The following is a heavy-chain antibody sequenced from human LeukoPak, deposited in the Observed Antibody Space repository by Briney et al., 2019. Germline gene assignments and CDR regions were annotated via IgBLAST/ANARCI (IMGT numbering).Heavy chain of an antibody. J-gene: IGHJ4*02. V-gene: IGHV3-7*01. D-gene: IGHD4-23*01. Sequence: PGGSLRLSCEASGFIFSNYWMAWVRQAPGKGLEWVANIKEDGSDKNYVESMKGRYTISRDNAQNSLYLQMNRLGVEDTAVYYCARQGYGGNPQGAADYWGQGTLVTVSS. CDR3: ARQGYGGNPQGAADY. CDR2: IKEDGSDK. CDR1: GFIFSNYW.